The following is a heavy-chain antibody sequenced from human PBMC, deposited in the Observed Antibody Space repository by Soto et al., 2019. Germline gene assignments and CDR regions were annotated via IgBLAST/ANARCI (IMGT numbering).Heavy chain of an antibody. J-gene: IGHJ5*02. D-gene: IGHD2-2*01. Sequence: SETLSLTCAVYGGSFSGYYWSWIRRPPGKGLEWIGEINHSGSTNYNPSLKSRVTISVDTSKNQFSLKLSSVTAADTAVYYCARGPLTSSVWFDPWGQGTLVTVSS. CDR3: ARGPLTSSVWFDP. CDR2: INHSGST. V-gene: IGHV4-34*01. CDR1: GGSFSGYY.